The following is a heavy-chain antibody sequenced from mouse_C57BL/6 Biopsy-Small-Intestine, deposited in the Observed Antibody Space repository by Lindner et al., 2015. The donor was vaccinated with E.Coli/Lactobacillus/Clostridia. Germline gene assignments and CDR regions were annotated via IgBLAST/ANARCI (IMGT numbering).Heavy chain of an antibody. Sequence: VQLQESGGGLVQPGGSLSLSCAASGFTFTDYYMSWVRQPPGKALEWLALIRNRANGYTTEYSASVKGRFTISRDNSQSILYLQMNALRAEDSATYYCARDRGLDYYAMDYWGQGTSVTVSS. CDR2: IRNRANGYTT. CDR1: GFTFTDYY. J-gene: IGHJ4*01. CDR3: ARDRGLDYYAMDY. V-gene: IGHV7-3*04. D-gene: IGHD2-4*01.